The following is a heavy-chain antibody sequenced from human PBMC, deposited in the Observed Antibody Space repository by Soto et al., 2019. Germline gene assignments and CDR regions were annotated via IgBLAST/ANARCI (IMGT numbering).Heavy chain of an antibody. D-gene: IGHD1-26*01. CDR3: ATDEWE. Sequence: EVQLVESGGGLVKPGGSLTLSCAASGFSFSGGWMSWVRQAAGKGLEWVGRIKSKNDGETTDYAAPGKGRFTISRDDSKNTLYLQRNSLKIEDTAVYYCATDEWEWGQGTLVPVSS. J-gene: IGHJ4*02. V-gene: IGHV3-15*05. CDR1: GFSFSGGW. CDR2: IKSKNDGETT.